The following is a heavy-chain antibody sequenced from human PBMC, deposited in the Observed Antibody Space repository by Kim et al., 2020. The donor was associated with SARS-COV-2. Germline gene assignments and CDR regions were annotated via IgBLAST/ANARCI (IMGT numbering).Heavy chain of an antibody. Sequence: SETLSLTCAVSGGSISGYYWSWIRQPPGKGLEWIGYINNSGSTNYNPSLKSRLTMSVDMSKNQFSLKLSSVTAADTAVYYCAREKLIGGDRRYSYDSTCYNYIRYHSGVDVRGHGTTVTVSS. V-gene: IGHV4-59*01. J-gene: IGHJ6*02. CDR3: AREKLIGGDRRYSYDSTCYNYIRYHSGVDV. D-gene: IGHD3-22*01. CDR2: INNSGST. CDR1: GGSISGYY.